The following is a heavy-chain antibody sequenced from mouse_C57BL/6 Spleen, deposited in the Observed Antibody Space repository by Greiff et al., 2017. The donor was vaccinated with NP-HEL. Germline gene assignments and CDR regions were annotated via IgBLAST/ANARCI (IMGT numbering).Heavy chain of an antibody. V-gene: IGHV1-54*01. CDR2: INPGSGGT. CDR1: GYAFTNYL. Sequence: QVQLQQSGAELVRPGTSVKVSCKASGYAFTNYLIEWVKQRPGQGLEWIGVINPGSGGTNYNEKFKGKATLTADKSSSTAYMQRSSLTSDDSAVYFCASLYYDYDYWYFDVWGTGTTVTVSS. D-gene: IGHD2-4*01. CDR3: ASLYYDYDYWYFDV. J-gene: IGHJ1*03.